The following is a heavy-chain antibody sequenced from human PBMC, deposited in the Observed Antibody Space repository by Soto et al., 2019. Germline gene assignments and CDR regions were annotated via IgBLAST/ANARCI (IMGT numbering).Heavy chain of an antibody. CDR3: ARRGALYCSGGKTCYYYGMDV. CDR2: IYPGDSDT. D-gene: IGHD2-15*01. CDR1: GYSFTSYW. V-gene: IGHV5-51*03. Sequence: EVQLVQSGAEVKKPGESLKISCKGSGYSFTSYWIGWVRQMPGKGLEWMGIIYPGDSDTRYSPSFQGQVTISADKSISTAYLQWSSLKASDTAMYYCARRGALYCSGGKTCYYYGMDVWGQGTTVTVSS. J-gene: IGHJ6*02.